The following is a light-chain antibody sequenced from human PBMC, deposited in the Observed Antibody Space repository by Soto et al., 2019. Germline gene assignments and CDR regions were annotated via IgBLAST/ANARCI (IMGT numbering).Light chain of an antibody. V-gene: IGLV2-14*01. Sequence: SALTQPASVSGSPGQSITISCTGTSSDVGGYNYVSWYQQHPGKAPKLMIYEISNRPSGVSNRFSGSKSGNTASLTISGLQAEDEAEYYCSSYTSSSTYVFGTGTKLTVL. CDR1: SSDVGGYNY. CDR3: SSYTSSSTYV. J-gene: IGLJ1*01. CDR2: EIS.